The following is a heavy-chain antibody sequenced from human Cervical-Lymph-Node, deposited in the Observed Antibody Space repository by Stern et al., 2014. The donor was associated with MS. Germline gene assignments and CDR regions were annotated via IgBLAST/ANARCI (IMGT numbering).Heavy chain of an antibody. V-gene: IGHV4-4*02. Sequence: QVQLQESGPGLVKPSGTLSLTCAVSGGSISSDHWWTWVRQPPGRGLEWIGEIFHSGSTIYNPSLKSRVTMSVDTSKNHFSLKLTSVTAADTAVYYCATGRTALLDYWGQGTLVTVSS. J-gene: IGHJ4*02. CDR2: IFHSGST. CDR3: ATGRTALLDY. CDR1: GGSISSDHW. D-gene: IGHD1/OR15-1a*01.